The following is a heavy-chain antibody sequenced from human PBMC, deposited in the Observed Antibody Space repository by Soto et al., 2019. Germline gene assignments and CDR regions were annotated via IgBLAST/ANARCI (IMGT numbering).Heavy chain of an antibody. D-gene: IGHD6-19*01. CDR1: GGSFSGYY. CDR3: ARGLGAAAGIGYSSGWSYYYYYGMDV. CDR2: INHSGST. J-gene: IGHJ6*02. V-gene: IGHV4-34*01. Sequence: PSETLSLTCAVYGGSFSGYYWSWIRQPPGKGLAWIGEINHSGSTNYNPSLKSRITISVDTSKNQFSLKLSSVTAADTAVYYCARGLGAAAGIGYSSGWSYYYYYGMDVWGQGTTVTVSS.